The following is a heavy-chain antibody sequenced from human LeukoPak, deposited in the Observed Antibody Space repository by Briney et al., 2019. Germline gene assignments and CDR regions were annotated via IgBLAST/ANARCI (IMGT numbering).Heavy chain of an antibody. Sequence: GGSLRLSCAASGFTFSSYAMSWVRQAPGKGLERVSAIGGSGGNTYYANSVKGRFTISRDNSKNTLYLQMNSLRAEDTAVYYCAKYLTYYYDSSGYARSLFFDYWGQGTLVTVSS. J-gene: IGHJ4*02. CDR1: GFTFSSYA. V-gene: IGHV3-23*01. D-gene: IGHD3-22*01. CDR3: AKYLTYYYDSSGYARSLFFDY. CDR2: IGGSGGNT.